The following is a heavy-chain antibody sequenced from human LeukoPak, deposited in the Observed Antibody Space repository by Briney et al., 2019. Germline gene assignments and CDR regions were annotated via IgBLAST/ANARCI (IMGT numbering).Heavy chain of an antibody. CDR3: ARDGITMVRGVKFGAHNWFDP. Sequence: GGSLRLSCAASGFTFSSYAMHWVRQAPGKGLEWVAVRSYDGSNKYYADSVKGRFTISRDNSKNTLYLQMNSLRAEDTAVYYCARDGITMVRGVKFGAHNWFDPWGQGTLVTVSS. J-gene: IGHJ5*02. D-gene: IGHD3-10*01. CDR2: RSYDGSNK. CDR1: GFTFSSYA. V-gene: IGHV3-30*04.